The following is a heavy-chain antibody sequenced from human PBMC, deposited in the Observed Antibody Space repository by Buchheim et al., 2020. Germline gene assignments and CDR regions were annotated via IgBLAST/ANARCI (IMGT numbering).Heavy chain of an antibody. V-gene: IGHV1-46*03. CDR3: GRAYSYGSFDY. Sequence: QVQLVQSGAEVRKPGASVKVSCKASGYTFTNYYIHWVRQAPGQGLEWMGIINSGGGSTTYAQKFQGRVTLTRDTSTSTVYMELSSLRSEDTAVYYCGRAYSYGSFDYWGQGTL. CDR1: GYTFTNYY. D-gene: IGHD5-18*01. CDR2: INSGGGST. J-gene: IGHJ4*02.